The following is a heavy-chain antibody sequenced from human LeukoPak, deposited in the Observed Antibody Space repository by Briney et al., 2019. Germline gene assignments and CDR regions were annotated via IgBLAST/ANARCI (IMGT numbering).Heavy chain of an antibody. CDR3: ARELYGRFDP. V-gene: IGHV1-18*01. J-gene: IGHJ5*02. CDR2: INPYNGNT. CDR1: GYTFTTYG. Sequence: GASVTVSCKASGYTFTTYGVSWVRQAPGQGLEWMGWINPYNGNTKYAQNFQGRVTMTTDTSTTTAYMELRSLRSDDTAVYYCARELYGRFDPWGQGTLVTVSS. D-gene: IGHD2-8*01.